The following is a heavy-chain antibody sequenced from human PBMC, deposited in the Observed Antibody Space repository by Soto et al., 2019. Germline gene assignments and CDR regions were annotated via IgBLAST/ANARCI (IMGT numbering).Heavy chain of an antibody. V-gene: IGHV1-46*01. CDR1: GYTFTTYY. CDR2: INPSGDST. J-gene: IGHJ6*02. CDR3: ARDQLRSTSSGLYYFYGMDV. Sequence: WASVKVSCKASGYTFTTYYMHWVRQAPGQGLEWMGVINPSGDSTRYAQKFRGRVTMTRDTSTSTVYLELISLTSEDTAVYYCARDQLRSTSSGLYYFYGMDVWGQGTTVTVSS. D-gene: IGHD6-6*01.